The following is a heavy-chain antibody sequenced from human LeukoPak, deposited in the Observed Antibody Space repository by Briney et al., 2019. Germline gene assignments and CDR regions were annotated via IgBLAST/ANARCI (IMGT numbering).Heavy chain of an antibody. CDR2: INHSGST. CDR3: ARGRGRGRYSGYDKANYYYGMDV. V-gene: IGHV4-34*01. CDR1: GGSFSGYY. D-gene: IGHD5-12*01. Sequence: PSETLSLTCAVYGGSFSGYYWSWIRQPPGKGLEWIGEINHSGSTNYNPSLKSRVTISVDTSKNPFSLKLSSVTAADTAVYYCARGRGRGRYSGYDKANYYYGMDVWGQGTTVTVSS. J-gene: IGHJ6*02.